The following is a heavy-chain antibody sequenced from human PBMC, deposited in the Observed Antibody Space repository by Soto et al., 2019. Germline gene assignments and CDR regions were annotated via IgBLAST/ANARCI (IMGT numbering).Heavy chain of an antibody. D-gene: IGHD3-22*01. V-gene: IGHV3-53*01. CDR2: IYSGGST. Sequence: PGGSLRLSCGASGFTVSSNYMSWVRQAPGKGLEWVSVIYSGGSTYYADSVKGRFTISRDNSKNTLYLQMNSLRAEDTAVYYCARQSPYDSSGYYYIDYWGQGTLVTVYS. CDR1: GFTVSSNY. CDR3: ARQSPYDSSGYYYIDY. J-gene: IGHJ4*02.